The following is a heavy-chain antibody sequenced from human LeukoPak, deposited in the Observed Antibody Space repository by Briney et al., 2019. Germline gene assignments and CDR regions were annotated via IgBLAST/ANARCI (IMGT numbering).Heavy chain of an antibody. V-gene: IGHV7-4-1*02. J-gene: IGHJ4*02. CDR2: INTNTGNP. CDR3: AREGEVGPFVWFGDTGLYYFDY. D-gene: IGHD3-10*01. Sequence: ASVKASCKASGYTFTSYAMNWVRQAPGQGLEWMGWINTNTGNPTYAQGFTGRFVFSLDTSVSTAYLQISSLKAEDTAVYYCAREGEVGPFVWFGDTGLYYFDYWGQGTLVTVSS. CDR1: GYTFTSYA.